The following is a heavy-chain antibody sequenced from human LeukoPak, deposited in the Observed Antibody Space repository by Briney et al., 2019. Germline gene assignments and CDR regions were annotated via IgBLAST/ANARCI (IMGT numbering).Heavy chain of an antibody. CDR2: VFHTGST. D-gene: IGHD3-22*01. Sequence: SETLSLTCTVSGGSIDTYYWNWIRQPPGKGLEWIGYVFHTGSTNYNPSLKSRVTISVDTSKNQFSLKLSSVTAADTAVYYCAKDPIDYDSSGGFDIWGQGTMVTVSS. J-gene: IGHJ3*02. CDR3: AKDPIDYDSSGGFDI. V-gene: IGHV4-59*01. CDR1: GGSIDTYY.